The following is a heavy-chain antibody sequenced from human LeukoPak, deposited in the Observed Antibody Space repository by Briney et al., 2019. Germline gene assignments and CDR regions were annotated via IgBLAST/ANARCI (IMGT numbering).Heavy chain of an antibody. D-gene: IGHD3-9*01. V-gene: IGHV1-8*03. Sequence: ASVKVSCKASGYTFTNYEINWVRQAAGQGLEWMGRVNPNSANTGYAQKFQGRVTITRDTSISTAYMELSSLTSEDTAVYYCARGDRDYDILTGYSKSWFDPWGQGTLVTVSS. CDR2: VNPNSANT. J-gene: IGHJ5*02. CDR3: ARGDRDYDILTGYSKSWFDP. CDR1: GYTFTNYE.